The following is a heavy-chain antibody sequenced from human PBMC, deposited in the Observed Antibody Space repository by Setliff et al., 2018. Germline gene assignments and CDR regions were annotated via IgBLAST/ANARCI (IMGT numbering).Heavy chain of an antibody. CDR2: INPSGGLT. J-gene: IGHJ3*02. Sequence: ASVKVSCKASGYTLSKYYMHWVRQAPGQGLEWMGIINPSGGLTKYAQKFQGRVTMTSDTSTNTVYLEVSSLRSEDTAVYFCARDRYYNSWSGTSITAPHDAFDIWGQGTMVSVSS. CDR1: GYTLSKYY. CDR3: ARDRYYNSWSGTSITAPHDAFDI. D-gene: IGHD3-3*01. V-gene: IGHV1-46*03.